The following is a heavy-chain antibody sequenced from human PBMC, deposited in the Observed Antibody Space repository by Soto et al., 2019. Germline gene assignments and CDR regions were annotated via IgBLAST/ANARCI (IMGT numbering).Heavy chain of an antibody. CDR3: ARGPDYYDSSGYYVFDY. CDR2: IIPIFGTA. D-gene: IGHD3-22*01. Sequence: QVQLVQSGAEVKKPGSSVKVSCKASGGTFSSYAISWVRQAPGQGLEWMGGIIPIFGTANYAQKFQGRVTITADESTSTTYMELSSLRSEDTAVYYCARGPDYYDSSGYYVFDYWGQGTLVTVSS. V-gene: IGHV1-69*01. CDR1: GGTFSSYA. J-gene: IGHJ4*02.